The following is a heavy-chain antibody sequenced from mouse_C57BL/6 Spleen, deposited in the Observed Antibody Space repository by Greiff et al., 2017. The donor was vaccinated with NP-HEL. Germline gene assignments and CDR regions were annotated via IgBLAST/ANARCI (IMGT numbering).Heavy chain of an antibody. CDR3: AREGDYDVKFAY. J-gene: IGHJ3*01. CDR1: GYTFTSYW. D-gene: IGHD2-4*01. CDR2: IDPSDSYT. V-gene: IGHV1-69*01. Sequence: QVQLQQPGAELVMPGASVKLSCKASGYTFTSYWMHWVKQRPGQGLEWIGEIDPSDSYTNYNQKFKGKSTLTVDKSSSTAYMQLSSLTSEDSAVYYCAREGDYDVKFAYWGQGTLVTVSA.